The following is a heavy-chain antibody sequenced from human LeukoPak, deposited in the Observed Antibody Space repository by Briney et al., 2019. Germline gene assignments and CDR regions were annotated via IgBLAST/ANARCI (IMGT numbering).Heavy chain of an antibody. CDR2: ISSSSSYI. D-gene: IGHD2-15*01. V-gene: IGHV3-21*01. J-gene: IGHJ4*02. CDR3: ATLGWGYCSGGSCSLIDY. CDR1: GLTFSSYS. Sequence: GGSLRLSCAASGLTFSSYSMNWVRQAPGKGLEWVSSISSSSSYIYYADSVKGRFTISRDNAKNSLYLQMNSLRAEDTAVYYCATLGWGYCSGGSCSLIDYWGQGTLVTVSS.